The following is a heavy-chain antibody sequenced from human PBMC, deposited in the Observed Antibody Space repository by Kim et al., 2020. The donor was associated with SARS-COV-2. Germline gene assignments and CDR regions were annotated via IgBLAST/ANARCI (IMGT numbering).Heavy chain of an antibody. CDR3: ARVGGIKRVYGMDV. Sequence: ASVKVSCKASGYTCTTYYIHWLRQAPGQGLDWVGIINPNGGTTIYAQDLQGRITMTRDTSTSTIYMELNSLRSEDTAVYYCARVGGIKRVYGMDVWGQGTTVTVSS. J-gene: IGHJ6*02. D-gene: IGHD6-13*01. V-gene: IGHV1-46*04. CDR1: GYTCTTYY. CDR2: INPNGGTT.